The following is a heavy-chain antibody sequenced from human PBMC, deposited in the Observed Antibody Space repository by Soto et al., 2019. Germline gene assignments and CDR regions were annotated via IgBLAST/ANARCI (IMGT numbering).Heavy chain of an antibody. CDR3: GRGRWSDCFLN. V-gene: IGHV4-34*01. J-gene: IGHJ4*02. CDR2: INDIGRA. Sequence: QVRLQQWGAGLLKPSETLSLTCAVYGEDLNGYYWSWIRQPPGKGLEWIGEINDIGRANYNPSLWSRGTISEVASSNQFSLRLNSVTGADTALYYCGRGRWSDCFLNWGQGTLLTVSS. D-gene: IGHD2-21*01. CDR1: GEDLNGYY.